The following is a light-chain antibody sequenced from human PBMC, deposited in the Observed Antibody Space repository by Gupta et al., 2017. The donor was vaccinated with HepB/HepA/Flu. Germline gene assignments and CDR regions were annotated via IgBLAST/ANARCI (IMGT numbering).Light chain of an antibody. CDR3: QQYNNWPWT. V-gene: IGKV3-15*01. CDR2: GAS. Sequence: EIVMTQSPATLSVSPGDRATLSRGASQSVSSNFAWYQQKPGQAPRLLFYGASTRATGVPARFSGSGSGTDFTLTISSLQSEDFAVYYCQQYNNWPWTFGQGTKVEIK. J-gene: IGKJ1*01. CDR1: QSVSSN.